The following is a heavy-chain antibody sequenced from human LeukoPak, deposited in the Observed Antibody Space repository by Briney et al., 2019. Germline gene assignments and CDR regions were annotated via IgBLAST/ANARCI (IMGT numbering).Heavy chain of an antibody. CDR2: IDPSDSYT. CDR3: ARLGKSAMVIHY. CDR1: GYSFTSYW. V-gene: IGHV5-10-1*01. D-gene: IGHD5-18*01. J-gene: IGHJ4*02. Sequence: GESLKISCKGSGYSFTSYWISWVRQKPGKGLEWMGRIDPSDSYTNYSPSFQGHVTISADKSISTAYLQWSSLKASDTAMYYCARLGKSAMVIHYWGQGTLVTVSS.